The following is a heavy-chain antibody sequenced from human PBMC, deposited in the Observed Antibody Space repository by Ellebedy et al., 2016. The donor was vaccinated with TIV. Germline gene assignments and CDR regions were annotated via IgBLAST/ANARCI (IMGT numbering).Heavy chain of an antibody. CDR3: ARKFLSYDHAFDV. V-gene: IGHV4-59*01. CDR1: GASITSYY. J-gene: IGHJ3*01. D-gene: IGHD1-26*01. Sequence: SETLSLTCSVSGASITSYYWNWIRRSTGGGLEWIGYVYSGGVTNYNPSLKSRAIISLDTSRNQFSLQLDSVTAADTAVYYCARKFLSYDHAFDVWGQGSRVTVSS. CDR2: VYSGGVT.